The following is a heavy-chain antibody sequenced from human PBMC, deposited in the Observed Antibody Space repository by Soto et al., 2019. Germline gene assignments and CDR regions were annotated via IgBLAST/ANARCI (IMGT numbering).Heavy chain of an antibody. J-gene: IGHJ5*02. CDR2: MNPNSGNT. CDR1: GYTFTSYD. V-gene: IGHV1-8*01. Sequence: GASVKVSCKASGYTFTSYDINWVRQATGQGLEWMGWMNPNSGNTGYAQKFQGRVTMTRNTSISTAYMELSSLRSEDTAVYYCARGSSVIAAAGTPETGFDPWGQGTLVTVSS. D-gene: IGHD6-13*01. CDR3: ARGSSVIAAAGTPETGFDP.